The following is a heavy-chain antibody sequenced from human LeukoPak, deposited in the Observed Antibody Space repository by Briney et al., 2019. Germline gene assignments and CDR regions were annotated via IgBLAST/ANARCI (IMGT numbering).Heavy chain of an antibody. Sequence: SETLSLTCTVSGGSVSSGSYYWSWIRQPPGKGLEWIGYIYYSGSTNYNPSIKSRITISVDTSKNQFSLKLSSVTAADTAVYYCARKTYYYDSCGYYVLDYWGQGTLVTVSS. D-gene: IGHD3-22*01. V-gene: IGHV4-61*01. CDR3: ARKTYYYDSCGYYVLDY. CDR2: IYYSGST. CDR1: GGSVSSGSYY. J-gene: IGHJ4*02.